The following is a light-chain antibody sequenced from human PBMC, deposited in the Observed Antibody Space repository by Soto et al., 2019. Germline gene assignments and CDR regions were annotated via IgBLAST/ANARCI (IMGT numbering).Light chain of an antibody. V-gene: IGLV2-23*01. CDR2: EGS. J-gene: IGLJ1*01. CDR1: SSDVGSYNL. CDR3: CSYARSNSYV. Sequence: QSVLTQPASVSGSPGQSITISCTGTSSDVGSYNLVAWYQQHPGKVPKRMIYEGSKRPSGVSNRFSGSKSGNTASLTISGLQAEDEADYYCCSYARSNSYVFGTGTKLTVL.